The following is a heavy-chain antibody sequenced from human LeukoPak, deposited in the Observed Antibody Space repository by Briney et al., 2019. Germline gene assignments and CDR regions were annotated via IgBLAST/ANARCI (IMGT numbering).Heavy chain of an antibody. CDR3: ARARAGGGNYYYYFDH. CDR2: SSAYNGHT. V-gene: IGHV1-18*01. J-gene: IGHJ4*02. D-gene: IGHD3-10*01. Sequence: ASVKVSCKASGFTFTSFGFSWVRQAPGQGLEWLGWSSAYNGHTNYAQNLQGRVTMTTDTSTTTAYMELRSLRYDDTAVYYCARARAGGGNYYYYFDHWGQGTLVTVSS. CDR1: GFTFTSFG.